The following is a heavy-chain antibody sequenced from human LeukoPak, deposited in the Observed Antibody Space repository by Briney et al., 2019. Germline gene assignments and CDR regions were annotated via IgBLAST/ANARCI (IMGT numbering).Heavy chain of an antibody. V-gene: IGHV3-53*01. J-gene: IGHJ4*02. CDR3: ARVSRVCTNGVCYTSFDY. CDR1: GFTVSSNS. D-gene: IGHD2-8*01. Sequence: GGSLRLSCTVSGFTVSSNSMSWVRQAPGKGLEWVSFIYSGGNTHYSDSVKGRFTISRDNSKNTLYLQMNSLRAEDTAVYYCARVSRVCTNGVCYTSFDYWGQGTLVTVSS. CDR2: IYSGGNT.